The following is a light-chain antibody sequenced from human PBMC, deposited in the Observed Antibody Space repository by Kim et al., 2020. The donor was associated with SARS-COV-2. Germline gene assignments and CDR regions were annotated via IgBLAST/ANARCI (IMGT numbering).Light chain of an antibody. V-gene: IGLV4-69*01. CDR3: QTWDTGIQV. Sequence: GASVKITCTMSSGHTNAIEWQQQQPGKGPRDLMKVNSDGSNIKGDGIPDRSSGSRSGAEHYPTTSSLQSEDEADYYCQTWDTGIQVFGGGTQLTVL. CDR2: VNSDGSN. CDR1: SGHTNA. J-gene: IGLJ2*01.